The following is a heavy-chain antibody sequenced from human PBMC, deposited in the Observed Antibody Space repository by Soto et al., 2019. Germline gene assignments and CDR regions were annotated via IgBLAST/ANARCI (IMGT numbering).Heavy chain of an antibody. D-gene: IGHD2-15*01. Sequence: QITLKESGPTLVKHTQTLTLTCTFSGFSLSTSGVGVGWIRQPPGKALEWLALIYWDDDKRYSPSLKSRLTITKDTSKNQVVLTMTNMDPVDTATYYCAHRRSYCSGGSCYSGFDYWGQGTLVNVSS. CDR1: GFSLSTSGVG. J-gene: IGHJ4*02. CDR3: AHRRSYCSGGSCYSGFDY. CDR2: IYWDDDK. V-gene: IGHV2-5*02.